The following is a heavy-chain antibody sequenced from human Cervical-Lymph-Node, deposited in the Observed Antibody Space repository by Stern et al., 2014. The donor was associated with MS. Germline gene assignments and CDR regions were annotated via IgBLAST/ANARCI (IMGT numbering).Heavy chain of an antibody. D-gene: IGHD3-22*01. V-gene: IGHV4-39*01. J-gene: IGHJ3*02. CDR2: IYYSGST. CDR3: ARPRYEYYYDSSGYSNDAFDI. Sequence: QLQLQESGPGLVKPSETLSLTCTVSGGSIRSSAYYWGWIRQSPGKGLEWIGSIYYSGSTYYNPSLKSRVTISVDTSQNQFSLKLGSVTAADTAVYYCARPRYEYYYDSSGYSNDAFDIWGQGTMVTVSS. CDR1: GGSIRSSAYY.